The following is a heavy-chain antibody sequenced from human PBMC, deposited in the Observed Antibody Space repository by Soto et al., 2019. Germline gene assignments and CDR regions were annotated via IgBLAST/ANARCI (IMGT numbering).Heavy chain of an antibody. CDR3: ANLLSSPLAAAYGMDV. CDR2: IIPIFGTA. CDR1: GGTFSSYA. D-gene: IGHD6-13*01. V-gene: IGHV1-69*01. Sequence: QVQLVQSGAEVKKPGSLVKVSCKASGGTFSSYAISWVRQAPGQGLEWMGGIIPIFGTANYAQKFQGRVTITADESTSTAYMELSSLRSEDTAVYYCANLLSSPLAAAYGMDVWGQGTTVTVSS. J-gene: IGHJ6*02.